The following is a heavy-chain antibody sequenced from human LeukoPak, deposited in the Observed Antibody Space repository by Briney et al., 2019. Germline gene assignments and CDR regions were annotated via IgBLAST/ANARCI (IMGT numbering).Heavy chain of an antibody. Sequence: SGPTLVNPTQTLTLTCTFSGFSLSTSGVGVAWIRQPPGKALEWLALIYWNDDKRYSPSLKSRLTITKDTSQHQVVLTMTNMGPVDTATYYCAHRPHSRAVEYDFWSGYFDYWGQGTLVTVSS. CDR3: AHRPHSRAVEYDFWSGYFDY. CDR1: GFSLSTSGVG. CDR2: IYWNDDK. J-gene: IGHJ4*02. D-gene: IGHD3-3*01. V-gene: IGHV2-5*01.